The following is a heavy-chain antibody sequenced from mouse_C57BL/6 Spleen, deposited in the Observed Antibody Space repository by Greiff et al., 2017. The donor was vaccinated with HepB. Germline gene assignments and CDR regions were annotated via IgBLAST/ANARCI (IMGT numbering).Heavy chain of an antibody. CDR1: GYTFTSYW. J-gene: IGHJ3*01. Sequence: QVQLQQPGAELVKPGASVKLSCKASGYTFTSYWMQWVKQRPGQGLEWIGEIDPSDSYTNYNQKFKGKATLTVDTSSSTAYMQLSSLTSEDSAVYYCARGSSPAWFAYWGQGTLVTVSA. CDR3: ARGSSPAWFAY. CDR2: IDPSDSYT. D-gene: IGHD1-1*01. V-gene: IGHV1-50*01.